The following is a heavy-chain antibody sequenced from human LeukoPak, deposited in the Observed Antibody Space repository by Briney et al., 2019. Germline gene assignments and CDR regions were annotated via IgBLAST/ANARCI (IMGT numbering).Heavy chain of an antibody. CDR1: GFSFSDYA. CDR3: GRIYDRYFDY. D-gene: IGHD3-22*01. V-gene: IGHV3-21*01. Sequence: GGSLRLSCAASGFSFSDYAMNWVRQAPGKGLEWVSSISSGSSNIYYADSVKGRFTIARDNAKNSLYLQMNSLRAEDTAVYYCGRIYDRYFDYWGQGTLVSVSS. CDR2: ISSGSSNI. J-gene: IGHJ4*02.